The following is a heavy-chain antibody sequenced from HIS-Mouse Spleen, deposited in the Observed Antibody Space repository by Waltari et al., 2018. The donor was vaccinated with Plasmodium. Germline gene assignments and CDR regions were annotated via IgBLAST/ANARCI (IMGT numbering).Heavy chain of an antibody. D-gene: IGHD1-26*01. CDR1: GGSISSSSYY. J-gene: IGHJ4*02. CDR2: IYYSGST. CDR3: ARRGGSYYYFDY. V-gene: IGHV4-39*01. Sequence: QLQLQESGPGLVKPSETLSLTCTCSGGSISSSSYYWGWIRQPPGKGLEWIGSIYYSGSTYYNPSLKSRVTISVDTSKNQFSLKLSSVTAADTAVYYCARRGGSYYYFDYWGQGTLVTVSS.